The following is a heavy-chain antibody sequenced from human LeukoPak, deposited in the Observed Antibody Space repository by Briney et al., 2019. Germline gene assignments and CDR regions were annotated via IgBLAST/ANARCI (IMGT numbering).Heavy chain of an antibody. CDR2: ISGSGGST. Sequence: GGSLRLSCAASGFTFSSYAMSWVRQATGKGLEWVSAISGSGGSTYYAHSVKGRFTISRDNSKNTLYLQMNSLRAEDTAVYYCAKDLGSYGEECFDYWGQGTLVTVSS. V-gene: IGHV3-23*01. CDR1: GFTFSSYA. J-gene: IGHJ4*02. CDR3: AKDLGSYGEECFDY. D-gene: IGHD5-18*01.